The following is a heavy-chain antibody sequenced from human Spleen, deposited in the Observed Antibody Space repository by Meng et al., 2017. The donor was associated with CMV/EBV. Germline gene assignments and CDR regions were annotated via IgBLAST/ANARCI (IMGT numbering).Heavy chain of an antibody. CDR1: GFTFSSYY. Sequence: GESLKISCAASGFTFSSYYMDWVRQVPGKGLEWVAKIKRDGSEKYYVDSVKGRFTISRDNAKNSLYLQMNSLRAEDTAVYYCARDLHDFWSGYGMDVWGQGTTVTVSS. J-gene: IGHJ6*02. V-gene: IGHV3-7*01. CDR2: IKRDGSEK. CDR3: ARDLHDFWSGYGMDV. D-gene: IGHD3-3*01.